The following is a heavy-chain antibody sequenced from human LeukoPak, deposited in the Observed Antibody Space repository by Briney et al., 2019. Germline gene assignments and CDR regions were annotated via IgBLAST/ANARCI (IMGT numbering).Heavy chain of an antibody. CDR1: GFSFISYG. J-gene: IGHJ2*01. V-gene: IGHV3-30*02. CDR3: ARDRGRLNSSSWYGDYWYFDL. D-gene: IGHD6-13*01. CDR2: IRYDGSNK. Sequence: GGSLRLSCAASGFSFISYGMHWVRQAPGKGLEWVAFIRYDGSNKYYVDSVKGRFTISRDNSKNTLYLQMNSLRAEDTAVYYCARDRGRLNSSSWYGDYWYFDLWGRGTLVTVSS.